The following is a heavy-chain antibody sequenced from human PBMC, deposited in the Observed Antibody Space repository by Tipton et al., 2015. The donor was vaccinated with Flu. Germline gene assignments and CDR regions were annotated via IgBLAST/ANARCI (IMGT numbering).Heavy chain of an antibody. CDR3: AKGPGGSSLSLLYYCEMNG. V-gene: IGHV3-30*18. Sequence: QLVQSGGGVVRPEGSLRLSCTASGFTFSNYGMHWVRQAPGKGLEWVAIISYDGIERSYADSVKGRFTISRDNSKSTLILQLNSLRPEDTAVYYCAKGPGGSSLSLLYYCEMNGWGKGTTVTVSS. D-gene: IGHD2-15*01. CDR2: ISYDGIER. CDR1: GFTFSNYG. J-gene: IGHJ6*04.